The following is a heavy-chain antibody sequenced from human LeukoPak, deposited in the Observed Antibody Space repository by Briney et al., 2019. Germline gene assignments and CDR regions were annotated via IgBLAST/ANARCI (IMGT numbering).Heavy chain of an antibody. D-gene: IGHD4-17*01. CDR2: MSPNSGDT. CDR1: GYTFTSYD. J-gene: IGHJ4*02. V-gene: IGHV1-8*01. CDR3: ARDSATVRPSSFDY. Sequence: GASVKVSCKASGYTFTSYDFNWVRQATGQRPEWMGWMSPNSGDTGYAQKFQDRVTMTRNTSISTAYMELSSLRSDDTAVYYCARDSATVRPSSFDYWGQGTLVTVSS.